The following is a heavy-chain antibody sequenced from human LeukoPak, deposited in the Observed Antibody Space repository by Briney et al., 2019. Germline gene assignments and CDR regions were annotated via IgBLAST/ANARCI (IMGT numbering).Heavy chain of an antibody. CDR3: ARVVWGQLTYYFDY. CDR2: ISSSSSYI. CDR1: GFTFSSYT. Sequence: PGGSLRLSCAASGFTFSSYTMKWVRQTPGKGLEWVSSISSSSSYIYQADSVKGRFTISRDNAKNSLYLQMNSLRAEDTAVYYCARVVWGQLTYYFDYWGQGTLVTVSS. J-gene: IGHJ4*02. D-gene: IGHD3-16*01. V-gene: IGHV3-21*01.